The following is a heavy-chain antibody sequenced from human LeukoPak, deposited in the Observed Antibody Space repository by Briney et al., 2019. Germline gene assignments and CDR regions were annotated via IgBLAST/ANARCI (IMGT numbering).Heavy chain of an antibody. Sequence: GGSLRLSCAASGFTFSSYWMSWVRQAPGEGLEWVANIKQDGSEKYYVDSVKGRFTISRDNAKNSLYLQMNSLRAEDTAVYFCARDVRRAAAGTMNYWGQGTLVTVSS. D-gene: IGHD6-13*01. CDR2: IKQDGSEK. V-gene: IGHV3-7*01. CDR1: GFTFSSYW. J-gene: IGHJ4*02. CDR3: ARDVRRAAAGTMNY.